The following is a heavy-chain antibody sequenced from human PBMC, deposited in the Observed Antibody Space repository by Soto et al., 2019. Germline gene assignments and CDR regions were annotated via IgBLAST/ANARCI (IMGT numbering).Heavy chain of an antibody. D-gene: IGHD2-8*02. CDR3: ARHEGWTGPDQ. CDR2: IFHDGNT. Sequence: SETLSLTCAVSGASIGSGGWWSWVRQPPGEGLEWIAEIFHDGNTNYSPSLKSRVTISVDESQNQFSLNVYSVTAADTAVYYCARHEGWTGPDQWGQGTLVTVSS. J-gene: IGHJ5*02. V-gene: IGHV4-4*02. CDR1: GASIGSGGW.